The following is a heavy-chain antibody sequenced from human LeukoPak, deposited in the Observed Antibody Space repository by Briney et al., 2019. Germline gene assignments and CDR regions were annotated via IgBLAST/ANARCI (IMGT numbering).Heavy chain of an antibody. CDR3: ETVHDGNWFDP. Sequence: PSETLSLTCVASGYSISSGYYWGWIRHPPGKGLEWIGSIYHSGTAYYNPSLKSRVTISVDTSRNQFSLKLSSVTAADTAVYYCETVHDGNWFDPWGQGTLVTVSS. CDR2: IYHSGTA. D-gene: IGHD1-1*01. CDR1: GYSISSGYY. J-gene: IGHJ5*02. V-gene: IGHV4-38-2*01.